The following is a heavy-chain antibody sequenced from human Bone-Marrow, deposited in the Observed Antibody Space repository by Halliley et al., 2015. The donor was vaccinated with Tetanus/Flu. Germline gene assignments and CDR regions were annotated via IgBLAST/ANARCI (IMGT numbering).Heavy chain of an antibody. V-gene: IGHV5-51*03. Sequence: QLVQSGAEVRQPGESLKISCASYGYNFVNNWIAWVRQVPGKGLEWMGIIYPDDSDTIYSPSFQGRVTISTDKSTSATYLHWSSFKASDPAIYYCARRRAGGWYFDFWGQGTLVTVSS. CDR1: GYNFVNNW. J-gene: IGHJ4*02. CDR2: IYPDDSDT. CDR3: ARRRAGGWYFDF. D-gene: IGHD6-19*01.